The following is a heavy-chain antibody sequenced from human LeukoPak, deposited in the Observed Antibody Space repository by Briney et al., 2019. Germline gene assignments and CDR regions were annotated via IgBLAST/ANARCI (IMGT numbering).Heavy chain of an antibody. CDR2: INYSGST. J-gene: IGHJ6*02. V-gene: IGHV4-59*01. CDR3: ARDLGFGVRGLTTHYYGLDV. CDR1: GGSISSDY. Sequence: SETLSLTCSVSGGSISSDYWSWIRQPPGKGLEWIGYINYSGSTNYNPSLQSRVIISVDTSKSRFSLKLSSATAADTAVYYCARDLGFGVRGLTTHYYGLDVWGQGTTVTVSS. D-gene: IGHD3-10*02.